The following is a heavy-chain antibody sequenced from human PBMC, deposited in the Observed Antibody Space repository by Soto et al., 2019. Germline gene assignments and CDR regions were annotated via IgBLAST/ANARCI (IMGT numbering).Heavy chain of an antibody. Sequence: QVQLVQSGSEVKKPGSSVKVSCKASGGSFSSNPISWVRQAPGQGLEWMAGIIPIFATVHYAQKFQGRVTLTADESPSTASMELTSLRSEDTAVYFCARGGRGYSSAPRYYFDYWGQGTLVTVSS. CDR2: IIPIFATV. CDR1: GGSFSSNP. D-gene: IGHD5-18*01. CDR3: ARGGRGYSSAPRYYFDY. V-gene: IGHV1-69*01. J-gene: IGHJ4*02.